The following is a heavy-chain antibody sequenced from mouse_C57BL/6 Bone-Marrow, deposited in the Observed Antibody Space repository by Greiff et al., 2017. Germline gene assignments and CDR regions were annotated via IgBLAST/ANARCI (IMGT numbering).Heavy chain of an antibody. Sequence: VQLQQSVAELVRPGASVKLSCTASGFNIKNTYMHWVKQRPEQGLEWIGRIDPANGNTKYAPKFQGKATITADTSYNPAYLQLSSLTSEDTAIYTCAEVLRYPSYWYFDVWGTGTTVTVSS. V-gene: IGHV14-3*01. CDR2: IDPANGNT. CDR3: AEVLRYPSYWYFDV. CDR1: GFNIKNTY. D-gene: IGHD1-1*01. J-gene: IGHJ1*03.